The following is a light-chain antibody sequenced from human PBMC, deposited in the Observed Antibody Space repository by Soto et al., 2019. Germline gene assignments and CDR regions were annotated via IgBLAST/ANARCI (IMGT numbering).Light chain of an antibody. CDR2: WAT. J-gene: IGKJ1*01. Sequence: DIVLTQSPDSLAVSLGERATINCKSSQSVLYSSNKKNNLAWYQQKPGQPPKLLIYWATTRESGVPDRFSGSGSGTDFTLTINFLQAEDVAVYYCHQYYNTPRTFGQGTKVEIK. V-gene: IGKV4-1*01. CDR3: HQYYNTPRT. CDR1: QSVLYSSNKKNN.